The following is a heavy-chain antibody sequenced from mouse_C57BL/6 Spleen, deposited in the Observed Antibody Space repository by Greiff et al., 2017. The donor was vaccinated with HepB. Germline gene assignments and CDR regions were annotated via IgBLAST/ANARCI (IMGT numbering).Heavy chain of an antibody. CDR2: INYDGSST. CDR3: ARDERRGAWFAY. CDR1: GFTFSDYY. J-gene: IGHJ3*01. Sequence: EVKLMESEGGLVQPGSSMKLSCTASGFTFSDYYMAWVRQVPEKGLEWVANINYDGSSTYYLDSLKSRFIISRDNAKNILYLQMSSLKSEDTATYDCARDERRGAWFAYWGQGTLVTVSA. D-gene: IGHD2-12*01. V-gene: IGHV5-16*01.